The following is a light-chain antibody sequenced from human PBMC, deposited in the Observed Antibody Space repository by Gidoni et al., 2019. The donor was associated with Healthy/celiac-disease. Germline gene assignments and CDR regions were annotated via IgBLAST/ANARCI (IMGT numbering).Light chain of an antibody. J-gene: IGKJ3*01. V-gene: IGKV1-39*01. CDR1: QSISSY. CDR3: QQSYSTPFT. CDR2: AAS. Sequence: DIQMTQSPSSLSASVGDRVTITCRASQSISSYLNWYQQKPGKAPKRLIYAASSLQSGVPSRFSGSGSETDFTLTISSLQPEDFATYYCQQSYSTPFTYGPGTKVDIK.